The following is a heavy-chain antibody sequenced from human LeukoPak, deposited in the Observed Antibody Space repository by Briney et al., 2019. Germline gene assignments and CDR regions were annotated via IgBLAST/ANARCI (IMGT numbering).Heavy chain of an antibody. CDR1: GFTFSSYA. V-gene: IGHV3-30-3*01. J-gene: IGHJ4*02. CDR3: ASENGDPYYFDY. Sequence: GGSLRLSCAAPGFTFSSYAMHWVRQAPGKGLEWVAVISYDGSNKYYADSVKGRFTISRDNSKNTLYLQMNSLRAEDTAVYYCASENGDPYYFDYWGQGTLVTVSS. D-gene: IGHD4-17*01. CDR2: ISYDGSNK.